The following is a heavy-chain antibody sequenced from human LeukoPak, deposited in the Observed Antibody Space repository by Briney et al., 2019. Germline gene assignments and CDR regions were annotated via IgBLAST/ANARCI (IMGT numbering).Heavy chain of an antibody. J-gene: IGHJ4*02. CDR2: INPNSGGT. Sequence: ASVNVSCMASGYTFTGYYMHWVRPAAGQGREWMGWINPNSGGTNDAQKFQGRVTMTRDTSISTAYMELSRLRSDDRAVYYCAREYRSVAGLSFDYWGQGTLVSVSS. CDR3: AREYRSVAGLSFDY. D-gene: IGHD6-19*01. V-gene: IGHV1-2*02. CDR1: GYTFTGYY.